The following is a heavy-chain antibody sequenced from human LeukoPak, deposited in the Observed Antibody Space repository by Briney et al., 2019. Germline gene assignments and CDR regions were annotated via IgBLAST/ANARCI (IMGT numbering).Heavy chain of an antibody. V-gene: IGHV3-30*03. J-gene: IGHJ4*02. D-gene: IGHD2-2*01. Sequence: GGSLRLSCAASGFTFSSYGMHWVRQAPGKGLEWVAVISYDGSNKYYADSVKGRFTISRDNSKNTLYLQMNSLRAEDTAVYYCTSEYQLDYYFDYWGQGTLVTVSS. CDR1: GFTFSSYG. CDR2: ISYDGSNK. CDR3: TSEYQLDYYFDY.